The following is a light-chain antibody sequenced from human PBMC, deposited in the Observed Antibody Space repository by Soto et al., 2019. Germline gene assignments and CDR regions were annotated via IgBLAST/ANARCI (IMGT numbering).Light chain of an antibody. Sequence: QSALTQPPSASGSPGQSVTISCTGTSNDVGRYNYVSWYQQHPGKAPKLMIYEVSKRPSGVPDRFSGSKSGNTASLTVSGLQAEDEADYYCCSYAGGNNFYVFATGTKVTVL. CDR3: CSYAGGNNFYV. V-gene: IGLV2-8*01. J-gene: IGLJ1*01. CDR1: SNDVGRYNY. CDR2: EVS.